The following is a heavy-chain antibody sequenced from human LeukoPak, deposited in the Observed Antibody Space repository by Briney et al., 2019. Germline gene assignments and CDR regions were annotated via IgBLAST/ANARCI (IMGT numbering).Heavy chain of an antibody. CDR3: ARGGNYYDSSGYYQGT. D-gene: IGHD3-22*01. Sequence: ASVKVSCKASGYTFTSYAMHWVRQAPGQRLEWMGWINAGNGNTKYSQKFQGRVTITRDTSASTAYMELSSLRSEDTAVYYYARGGNYYDSSGYYQGTWGQGTLVTVSS. J-gene: IGHJ5*02. CDR2: INAGNGNT. V-gene: IGHV1-3*01. CDR1: GYTFTSYA.